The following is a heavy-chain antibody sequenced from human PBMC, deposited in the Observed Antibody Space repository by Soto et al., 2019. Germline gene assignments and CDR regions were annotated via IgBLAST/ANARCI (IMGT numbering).Heavy chain of an antibody. Sequence: GEALRISCKGSGYSFTSYWIVWVRQMPGKGLEWMGIIYPGDSDTRYSPSFQGQVTISADKSISTAYLQWSSLKASDTAMYYCARHPARDYYDSSGYLYWGQGTLVTVSS. V-gene: IGHV5-51*01. CDR3: ARHPARDYYDSSGYLY. J-gene: IGHJ4*02. D-gene: IGHD3-22*01. CDR1: GYSFTSYW. CDR2: IYPGDSDT.